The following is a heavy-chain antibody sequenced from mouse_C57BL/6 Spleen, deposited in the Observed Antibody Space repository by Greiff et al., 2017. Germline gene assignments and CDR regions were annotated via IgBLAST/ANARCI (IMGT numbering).Heavy chain of an antibody. V-gene: IGHV1-81*01. D-gene: IGHD1-1*01. Sequence: VQLQQSGAELARPGASVKLSCKASGYTFTSYGISWVKQRTGQGLEWIGEIYPRSGNTYYNEKFKGKATLTADKSSSTAYMELRSLTSEDSAVYFCAREGGNYYGSSFHWYFDVWGTGTTVTVSS. CDR1: GYTFTSYG. CDR3: AREGGNYYGSSFHWYFDV. CDR2: IYPRSGNT. J-gene: IGHJ1*03.